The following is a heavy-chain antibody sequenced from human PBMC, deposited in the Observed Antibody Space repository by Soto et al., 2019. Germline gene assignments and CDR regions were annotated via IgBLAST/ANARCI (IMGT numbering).Heavy chain of an antibody. CDR1: QFTFGGLG. V-gene: IGHV3-23*01. D-gene: IGHD2-2*03. J-gene: IGHJ4*02. CDR3: VSWMSALFDY. Sequence: VLLLESGGGFVQPGGSVRLSCAAPQFTFGGLGLSWVRQSPGRGLEWVATISRDEDNTHYADSVNGRFTISKDRSSNTLHLYMASLRAEDTAMYYCVSWMSALFDYWGRGTLVTVSS. CDR2: ISRDEDNT.